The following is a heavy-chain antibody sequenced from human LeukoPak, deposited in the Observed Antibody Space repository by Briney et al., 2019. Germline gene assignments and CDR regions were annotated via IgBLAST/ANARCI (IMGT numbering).Heavy chain of an antibody. V-gene: IGHV1-69*13. Sequence: SVKVSCKASGGTFSSYAISWVRQAPGQGLEWMGGIIPIFGTANYAQKFQGRVTITADESTSTAYMELSSLRSEDTAVYYCARDTGRFDAFDIWGQGTMVTVSS. J-gene: IGHJ3*02. D-gene: IGHD1-26*01. CDR1: GGTFSSYA. CDR3: ARDTGRFDAFDI. CDR2: IIPIFGTA.